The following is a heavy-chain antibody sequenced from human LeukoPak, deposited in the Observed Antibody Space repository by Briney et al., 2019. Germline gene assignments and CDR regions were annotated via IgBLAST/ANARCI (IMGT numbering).Heavy chain of an antibody. CDR1: GFTVSSNY. CDR3: ASSPTMVRGVMVY. D-gene: IGHD3-10*01. CDR2: IYSGGST. V-gene: IGHV3-53*01. J-gene: IGHJ4*02. Sequence: AGSLRLSCAASGFTVSSNYMSWVRQAPGKGLEWVSVIYSGGSTYYADSVKGRFTISRDNSKNTLYLQMNSLRAEDTAVYYCASSPTMVRGVMVYWGQGTLVTVSS.